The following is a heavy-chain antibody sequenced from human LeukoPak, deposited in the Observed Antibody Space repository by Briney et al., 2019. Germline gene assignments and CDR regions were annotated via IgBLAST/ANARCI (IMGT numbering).Heavy chain of an antibody. CDR2: IFHSGTG. Sequence: SETLSLTCAVSGGSISSSNWWSWVRQPPGKGLEWIGEIFHSGTGNYNPSLKSRVTISVDKTNNQFSLRLTSVTAADTAVYYCARISNWFDPWGQGTLVTVSS. V-gene: IGHV4-4*02. CDR1: GGSISSSNW. CDR3: ARISNWFDP. J-gene: IGHJ5*02.